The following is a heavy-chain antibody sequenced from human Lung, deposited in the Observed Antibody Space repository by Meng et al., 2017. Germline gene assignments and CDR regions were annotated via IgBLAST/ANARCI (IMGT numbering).Heavy chain of an antibody. D-gene: IGHD5-24*01. CDR1: GGSITSSSYS. CDR3: ARQVNSDGYPRYFDF. V-gene: IGHV4-39*01. CDR2: IYYSGTT. Sequence: QLQLQESGPGRVKHWETLSLTCTGSGGSITSSSYSCGWIRQPPGKGLEWIGYIYYSGTTYYNPSLKSRATISEDTAKNQFSLNLSSVTAADTAVYYCARQVNSDGYPRYFDFWGQGTLVTVSS. J-gene: IGHJ4*02.